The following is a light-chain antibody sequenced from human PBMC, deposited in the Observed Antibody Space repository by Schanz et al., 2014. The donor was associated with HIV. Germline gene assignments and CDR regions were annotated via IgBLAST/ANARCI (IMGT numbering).Light chain of an antibody. Sequence: QSVLTQPPSASGSPGQSVTISCTGTSSDVGDYNYVSWYQQHPGKAPKLMIYEVTKRPSGVPDRFSGSKSGNTASLTVSGLQVDDEADYYCSSSAGSDNLVFGGGTKLTVL. J-gene: IGLJ2*01. CDR3: SSSAGSDNLV. V-gene: IGLV2-8*01. CDR1: SSDVGDYNY. CDR2: EVT.